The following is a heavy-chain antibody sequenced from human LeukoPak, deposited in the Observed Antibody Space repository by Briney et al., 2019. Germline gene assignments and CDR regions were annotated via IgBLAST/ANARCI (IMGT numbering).Heavy chain of an antibody. CDR2: INHSGST. V-gene: IGHV4-34*01. CDR1: GGSFSGYY. CDR3: ARHGGGMDITIFGVVTGYYFDY. Sequence: PSETLSLTCAVYGGSFSGYYWSWIRQPPGKGLEWIGEINHSGSTNYNPSLKSRVTISVDTSKNQFSLKLSSVTAADTAVYYCARHGGGMDITIFGVVTGYYFDYWGQGTLVTVSS. J-gene: IGHJ4*02. D-gene: IGHD3-3*01.